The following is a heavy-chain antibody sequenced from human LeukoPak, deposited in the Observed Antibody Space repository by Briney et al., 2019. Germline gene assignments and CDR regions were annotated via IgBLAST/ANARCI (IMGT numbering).Heavy chain of an antibody. D-gene: IGHD1-1*01. CDR1: GFTFSSYA. CDR3: VRNWNLDS. CDR2: ISGSGGST. J-gene: IGHJ4*02. V-gene: IGHV3-23*01. Sequence: GGSLRLSCAASGFTFSSYAMSWVRQAPEKGLEWVSAISGSGGSTYYADSVKGRFTISRDNSKNTLYLQMNSLTAEDTAVYYCVRNWNLDSWGQGTLVTVSS.